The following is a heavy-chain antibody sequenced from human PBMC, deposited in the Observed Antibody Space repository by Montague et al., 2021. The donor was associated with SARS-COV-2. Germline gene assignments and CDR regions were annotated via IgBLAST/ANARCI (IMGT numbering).Heavy chain of an antibody. CDR2: INTSGST. J-gene: IGHJ6*03. D-gene: IGHD3-22*01. CDR3: ARGRIDVNMIVVVVAGASFDMDV. V-gene: IGHV4-34*01. CDR1: GGSFSGYH. Sequence: SETLSLTCAVYGGSFSGYHWTWIRQSPGKGLEWIGEINTSGSTNYNPSLKSRITISGDTSKNQFSLKLTSVTAADTAVYYCARGRIDVNMIVVVVAGASFDMDVWGKGTTATVSS.